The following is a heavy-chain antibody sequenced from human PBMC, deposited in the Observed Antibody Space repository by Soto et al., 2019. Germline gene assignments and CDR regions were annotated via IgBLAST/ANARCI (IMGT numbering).Heavy chain of an antibody. CDR3: AGGTTVTTDYFDY. J-gene: IGHJ4*02. CDR2: IYPGDSDT. V-gene: IGHV5-51*01. Sequence: PVESLKISCNGSGYSFTSYWIGWVRQMPWKGLEWMGIIYPGDSDTRYSPSFQGQVTISADKSISTAYLQWSSLKASDTAMYYCAGGTTVTTDYFDYWGQGTLVTVSS. D-gene: IGHD4-4*01. CDR1: GYSFTSYW.